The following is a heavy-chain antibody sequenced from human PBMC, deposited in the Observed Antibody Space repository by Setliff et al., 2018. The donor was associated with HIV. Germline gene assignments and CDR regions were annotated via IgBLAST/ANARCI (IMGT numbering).Heavy chain of an antibody. CDR2: IYSGGST. J-gene: IGHJ5*02. CDR1: GFTVSSNY. V-gene: IGHV3-53*01. CDR3: TTSLPWFDP. Sequence: GGSLRLSCAASGFTVSSNYMSWVRQAPGKGLEWVSVIYSGGSTYYADSAKGRFTITRDNSKNTLYLQMNGLRTEDTAVYYCTTSLPWFDPWGQGTLVTVSS.